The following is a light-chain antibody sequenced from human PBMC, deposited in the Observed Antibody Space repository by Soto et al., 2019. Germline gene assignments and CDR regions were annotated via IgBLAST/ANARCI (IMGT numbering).Light chain of an antibody. CDR2: GDN. CDR1: SSNIGAPYD. V-gene: IGLV1-40*01. CDR3: QSYDSSLHKYV. J-gene: IGLJ1*01. Sequence: QSLLTQPPSVSGAPGQRVTISCTGSSSNIGAPYDVHWYQHLPGTAPKLLIFGDNNRPSGVPDRFSGSKSGTSASLAITRLQAEDEADYYCQSYDSSLHKYVFGTGTKVTV.